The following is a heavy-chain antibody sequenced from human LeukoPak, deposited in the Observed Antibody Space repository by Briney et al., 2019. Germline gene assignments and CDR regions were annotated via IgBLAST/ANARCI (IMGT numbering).Heavy chain of an antibody. V-gene: IGHV3-23*01. CDR2: ISGSGGST. J-gene: IGHJ4*02. CDR3: ANFGGNSVSHFDY. D-gene: IGHD4-23*01. Sequence: GGSLRLSCAASGFIFSTYAMSWVRQAPGKGLEWVSAISGSGGSTYYADSVKGRFTISRDNSKNTLFLLMNNLRAEDTAVYYCANFGGNSVSHFDYWGQGTLVTVSS. CDR1: GFIFSTYA.